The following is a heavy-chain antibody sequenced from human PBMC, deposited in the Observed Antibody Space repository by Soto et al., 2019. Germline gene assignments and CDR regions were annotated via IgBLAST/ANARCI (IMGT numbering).Heavy chain of an antibody. V-gene: IGHV3-30*03. CDR1: GFTFSNYG. CDR2: ISYDGSSR. J-gene: IGHJ4*02. D-gene: IGHD2-21*02. Sequence: GGSLRLSCAASGFTFSNYGMYWVRQAPGKGLEWVAFISYDGSSRFYADPMKGRHTISRDNSKNTLYLQMNSLRAEDTAVYYCARVWYCGGDCYSGAPDYWGQGT. CDR3: ARVWYCGGDCYSGAPDY.